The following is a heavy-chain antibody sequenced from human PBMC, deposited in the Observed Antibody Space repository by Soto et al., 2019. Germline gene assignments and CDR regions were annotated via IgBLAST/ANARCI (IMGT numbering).Heavy chain of an antibody. J-gene: IGHJ4*02. D-gene: IGHD7-27*01. V-gene: IGHV2-5*02. CDR3: AHSLIPNWGSRGAFDY. CDR2: IYWDDDK. CDR1: GFSLSTSGVG. Sequence: QITLKESGPTLVKPTQTLTLTCTFSGFSLSTSGVGVGWIRQPPGKALEWLALIYWDDDKRYSPSLKSRLTITKDTPKNQVVLTMTNMDPVDTATYSCAHSLIPNWGSRGAFDYWGQGTLVTVSS.